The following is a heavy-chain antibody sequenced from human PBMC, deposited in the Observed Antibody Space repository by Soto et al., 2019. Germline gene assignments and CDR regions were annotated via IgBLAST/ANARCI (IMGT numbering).Heavy chain of an antibody. CDR3: APDPLTLPAHDSFYGSEV. CDR1: GFTFSMYS. V-gene: IGHV3-7*03. CDR2: IGQDGVGG. J-gene: IGHJ6*02. Sequence: GGFRRRSWEVGGFTFSMYSMSWVRQRPGKGLEWGAKIGQDGVGGHYADSVKGRCIISRDNDKNSLPLQLNTLRAEHTSVYYSAPDPLTLPAHDSFYGSEVCGRGAPVTV.